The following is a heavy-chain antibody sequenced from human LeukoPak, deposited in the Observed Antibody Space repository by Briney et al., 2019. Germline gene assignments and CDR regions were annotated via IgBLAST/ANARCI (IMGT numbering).Heavy chain of an antibody. CDR1: GFTFNRSW. Sequence: GGSLRLSCAASGFTFNRSWLNWVRQAPGRGPEWVANMDPSGSQKRYVDSVKGRFTISKDNPGTSLYLEMNSLRTEDTAIYYCAIWASGNYWGQGTLVTVSS. J-gene: IGHJ4*02. CDR3: AIWASGNY. CDR2: MDPSGSQK. D-gene: IGHD3-10*01. V-gene: IGHV3-7*01.